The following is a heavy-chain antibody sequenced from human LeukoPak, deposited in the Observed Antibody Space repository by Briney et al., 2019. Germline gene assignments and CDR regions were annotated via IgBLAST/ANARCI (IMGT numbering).Heavy chain of an antibody. CDR2: INPNSGGT. V-gene: IGHV1-2*02. J-gene: IGHJ4*02. CDR1: GYTSTGYY. CDR3: AREEGHCSSTSCSAPFDY. D-gene: IGHD2-2*01. Sequence: ASVTVSCKASGYTSTGYYMHWVRQAPGQGLEWMGWINPNSGGTNYAQKFQGRVTMTRDTSISTAYMELSRLRSDDTAVYYCAREEGHCSSTSCSAPFDYWGQGTLVTVSS.